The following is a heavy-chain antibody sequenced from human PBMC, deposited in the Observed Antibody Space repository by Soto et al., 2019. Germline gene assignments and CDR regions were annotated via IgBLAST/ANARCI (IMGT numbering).Heavy chain of an antibody. Sequence: QVQLQESGPGLVKPSGTLSLTCAVSSGSISSSNWWRWVRHPPGKGLEWIGGIYHSGSTNYNPSLKGRVTISVDKSKNQFSLKLGSVTAADTAVYYWAGSRGYSSSWYDYWGQGNLVTVSS. J-gene: IGHJ4*02. CDR1: SGSISSSNW. D-gene: IGHD6-13*01. V-gene: IGHV4-4*02. CDR3: AGSRGYSSSWYDY. CDR2: IYHSGST.